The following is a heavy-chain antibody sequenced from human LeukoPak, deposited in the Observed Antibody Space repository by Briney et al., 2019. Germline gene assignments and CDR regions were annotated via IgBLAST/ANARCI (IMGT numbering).Heavy chain of an antibody. V-gene: IGHV4-34*01. CDR1: GGSFSGYY. CDR2: INHSGST. Sequence: PSETLSLTCAVCGGSFSGYYWSWIRQPPGKGLEWIGEINHSGSTNYNPSLKSRVTISVDTSKNQFSLKLSSVTAADTAVYYCARGATVVTPAGYYYYGMDVWGQGTTVTVSS. CDR3: ARGATVVTPAGYYYYGMDV. J-gene: IGHJ6*02. D-gene: IGHD4-23*01.